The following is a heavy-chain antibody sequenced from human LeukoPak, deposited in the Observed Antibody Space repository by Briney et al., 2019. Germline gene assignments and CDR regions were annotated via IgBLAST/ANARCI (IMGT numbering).Heavy chain of an antibody. CDR3: ARVEGYGDYFAR. D-gene: IGHD4-17*01. J-gene: IGHJ5*02. V-gene: IGHV4-61*02. CDR1: GGSISSGSYY. Sequence: KPSQTLSLTCTVSGGSISSGSYYWSWIRQPAGKGLEWIGRIYTSGSTNYNPSLKSRVTISVDTSKNQFSLKLSSVTAADTAVYYCARVEGYGDYFARWGQGTLVTVSS. CDR2: IYTSGST.